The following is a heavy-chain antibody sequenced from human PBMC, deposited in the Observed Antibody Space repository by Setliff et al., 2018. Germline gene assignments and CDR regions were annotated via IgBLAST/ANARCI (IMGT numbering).Heavy chain of an antibody. J-gene: IGHJ1*01. V-gene: IGHV1-69*06. CDR3: SRLVRYCTVTSCQRASGGEH. CDR2: IIPLLETA. CDR1: GDTFSTYA. Sequence: SVKVSCKASGDTFSTYALSWVRQAPGQGLEWMGGIIPLLETAKYAQKFQGRVTITADKSTSTGYMELRSLRSDDTAVYYCSRLVRYCTVTSCQRASGGEHWGQGTLVTVSS. D-gene: IGHD2-8*02.